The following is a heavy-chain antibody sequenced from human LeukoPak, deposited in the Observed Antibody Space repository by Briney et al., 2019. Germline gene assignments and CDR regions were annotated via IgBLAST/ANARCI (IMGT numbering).Heavy chain of an antibody. D-gene: IGHD3-22*01. V-gene: IGHV4-59*11. CDR3: ASDSISMNAFDA. Sequence: SETLSLTCTVSGGSFTTHYWSWIRQPPGKGLEWFGYISYIGSTNYNPSLKSRVAISIDTSKSEVSLMLTSVTAADTAVYYCASDSISMNAFDAWGQGTMVTVSS. CDR1: GGSFTTHY. J-gene: IGHJ3*01. CDR2: ISYIGST.